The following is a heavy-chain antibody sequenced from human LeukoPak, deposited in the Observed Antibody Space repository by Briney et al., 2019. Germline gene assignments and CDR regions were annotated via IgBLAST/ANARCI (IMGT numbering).Heavy chain of an antibody. CDR2: IYYSGRI. D-gene: IGHD3-10*01. V-gene: IGHV4-39*07. Sequence: SETLSLTCTVSSGSISGSSYYWGWIRQPPGKGLEWIGSIYYSGRIYYNPSLKSRVTISVDTSKNQFSLRLSSVTAADTAVYYCARTGSGSSIDWFDPWGQGTLVTVSS. J-gene: IGHJ5*02. CDR3: ARTGSGSSIDWFDP. CDR1: SGSISGSSYY.